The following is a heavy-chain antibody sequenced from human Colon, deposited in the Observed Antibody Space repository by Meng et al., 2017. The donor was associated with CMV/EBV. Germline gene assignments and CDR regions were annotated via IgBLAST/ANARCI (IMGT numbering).Heavy chain of an antibody. CDR3: AKGGNWFRDWFDP. CDR2: IRYDGSKK. J-gene: IGHJ5*02. CDR1: GFTFSSHG. Sequence: LSLTCAASGFTFSSHGMHWVRQAPGKGLEWVAFIRYDGSKKYYADSVKGRFTISRDNSRTTLYLQVDSLRTDDTALYYCAKGGNWFRDWFDPWGQGTLVTVSS. V-gene: IGHV3-30*02. D-gene: IGHD3-10*01.